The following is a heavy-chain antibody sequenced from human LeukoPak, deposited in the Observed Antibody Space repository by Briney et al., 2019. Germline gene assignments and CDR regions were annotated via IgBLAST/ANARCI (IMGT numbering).Heavy chain of an antibody. D-gene: IGHD4-17*01. Sequence: PSETLSLTCTVSGGSISSYYWSWIRQPAGKGLEWIGRIYTSGSTNYNPSLKSRVTMSVDTSKNQFSLKLSSVTAADTAVYYCARDWAYGDYEGVLDYWGQGTLVTVSS. CDR3: ARDWAYGDYEGVLDY. J-gene: IGHJ4*02. V-gene: IGHV4-4*07. CDR1: GGSISSYY. CDR2: IYTSGST.